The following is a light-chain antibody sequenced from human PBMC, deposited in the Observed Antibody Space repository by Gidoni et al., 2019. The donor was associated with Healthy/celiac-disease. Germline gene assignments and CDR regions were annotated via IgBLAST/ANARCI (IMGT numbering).Light chain of an antibody. CDR3: QQYNNWPLT. J-gene: IGKJ4*01. V-gene: IGKV3-15*01. CDR2: GAS. CDR1: QSVSSN. Sequence: TLSCRASQSVSSNLAWYQQKPGQAPRLLIYGASTRATGIPARFSGSGSGTEFTLTISSLQSEDFAVYYCQQYNNWPLTFGGGTKVEIK.